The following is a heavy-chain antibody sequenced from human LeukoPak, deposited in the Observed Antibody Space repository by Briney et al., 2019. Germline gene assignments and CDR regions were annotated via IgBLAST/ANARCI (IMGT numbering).Heavy chain of an antibody. J-gene: IGHJ4*02. V-gene: IGHV3-23*01. CDR2: VGGGDDT. D-gene: IGHD1-14*01. Sequence: GGSLRLSCAASGFSFSIHAMHWVRQAPGKGLEWVSSVGGGDDTYHADSVKGRFKISRDDSRDTVYLQMNSLRGEDTAIYYCVNDATPRNGIWDYFDLWGQGALVTVSS. CDR3: VNDATPRNGIWDYFDL. CDR1: GFSFSIHA.